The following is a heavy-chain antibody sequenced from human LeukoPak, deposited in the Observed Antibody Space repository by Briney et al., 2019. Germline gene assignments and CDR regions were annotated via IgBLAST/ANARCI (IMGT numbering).Heavy chain of an antibody. CDR2: IYHSGST. V-gene: IGHV4-38-2*02. D-gene: IGHD6-13*01. CDR3: ARDRWYSSSYSGSWYFDY. J-gene: IGHJ4*02. Sequence: PSETLSLTCAVSGYSISSGYYWGWIRPPPGKGLEWIGSIYHSGSTYYTPSLKSRVTISVDTSKNQFALKLSSVTAADTAVYYCARDRWYSSSYSGSWYFDYWGQGTLVSV. CDR1: GYSISSGYY.